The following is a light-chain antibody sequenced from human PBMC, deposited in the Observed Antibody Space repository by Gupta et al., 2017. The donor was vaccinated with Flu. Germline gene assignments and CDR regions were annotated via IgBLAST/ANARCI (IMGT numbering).Light chain of an antibody. Sequence: DIQMTQSQSSLSSSVGDRVTITCRASQSVSGYVNWYQQRPGEAPKLLISDVSNLQSGVPSTFRGSGSVTDFTLTISNLQTEDSATYYCQQGFSVPLTFGGGTQVDIK. CDR2: DVS. CDR3: QQGFSVPLT. CDR1: QSVSGY. J-gene: IGKJ4*01. V-gene: IGKV1-39*01.